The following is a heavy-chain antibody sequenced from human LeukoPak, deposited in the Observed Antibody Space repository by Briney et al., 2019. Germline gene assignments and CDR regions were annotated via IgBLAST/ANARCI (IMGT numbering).Heavy chain of an antibody. D-gene: IGHD1-26*01. CDR1: GFTFGDYA. CDR3: TRGLVGVDYYYYYYYMDV. J-gene: IGHJ6*03. Sequence: GGSLRLSCTASGFTFGDYAMSWVRQAPGKGLEWVGFIRSKAYGGTTEYAASVKGRFTISRDDSKSIAYLQMNSLKTEDTAVYYCTRGLVGVDYYYYYYYMDVWGQGTLVTVSS. CDR2: IRSKAYGGTT. V-gene: IGHV3-49*04.